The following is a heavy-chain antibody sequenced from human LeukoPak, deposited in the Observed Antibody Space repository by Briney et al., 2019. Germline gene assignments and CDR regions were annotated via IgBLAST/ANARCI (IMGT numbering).Heavy chain of an antibody. J-gene: IGHJ4*02. D-gene: IGHD1-26*01. CDR3: AAELYSGSYGRCCSFAF. Sequence: SVKVSCKASGFTFSNSAMRWVRQARGQRLEWIGWIIVGSGRTHYAQNFQGRVTISRDMSTNTAYMELSSLRSDDTAVYYCAAELYSGSYGRCCSFAFWGQGTLVTVSS. V-gene: IGHV1-58*02. CDR1: GFTFSNSA. CDR2: IIVGSGRT.